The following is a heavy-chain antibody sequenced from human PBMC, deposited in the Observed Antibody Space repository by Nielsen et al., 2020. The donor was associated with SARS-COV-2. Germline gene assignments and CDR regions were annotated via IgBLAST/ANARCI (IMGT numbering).Heavy chain of an antibody. CDR3: AKIANKYSSGDY. CDR2: ISSSGSTI. J-gene: IGHJ4*02. V-gene: IGHV3-48*04. D-gene: IGHD6-19*01. CDR1: GFTFSSYS. Sequence: GESLKISCAASGFTFSSYSMNWVRQAPGKGLEWVSYISSSGSTIYYADSVKGRFTISRDNAKNSLYLQMNSLRAEDTALYYCAKIANKYSSGDYWGQGTLVTVSS.